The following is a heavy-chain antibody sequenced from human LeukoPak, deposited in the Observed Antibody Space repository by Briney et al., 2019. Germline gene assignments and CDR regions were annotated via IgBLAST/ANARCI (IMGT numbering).Heavy chain of an antibody. D-gene: IGHD3-10*01. CDR1: GYSISSGYY. Sequence: PSETLSLTCTVSGYSISSGYYWSWIRQPPGKGLEWIGEINHSGSTNYKPSLKSRATISVDTSKNQFSLRLSSVTAADTAVYYCARGKNTMVRGVPSNAFDIWGQGTMVTVSS. CDR2: INHSGST. J-gene: IGHJ3*02. V-gene: IGHV4-38-2*02. CDR3: ARGKNTMVRGVPSNAFDI.